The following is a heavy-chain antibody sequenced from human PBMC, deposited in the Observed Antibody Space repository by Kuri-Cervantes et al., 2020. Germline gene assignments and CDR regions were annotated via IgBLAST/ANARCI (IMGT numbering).Heavy chain of an antibody. CDR1: GYTFTSYG. D-gene: IGHD6-13*01. CDR3: ARHRRERYSSSWYGGDSNWFDP. V-gene: IGHV1-18*01. J-gene: IGHJ5*02. CDR2: ISDCNGNT. Sequence: ASVKVSCKASGYTFTSYGISWVRQAPGQGLEWMGWISDCNGNTNYAQKLQGRVTVTTDTSTSTAYMELRSLRSDDTGVYYCARHRRERYSSSWYGGDSNWFDPWGQGTLVTVSS.